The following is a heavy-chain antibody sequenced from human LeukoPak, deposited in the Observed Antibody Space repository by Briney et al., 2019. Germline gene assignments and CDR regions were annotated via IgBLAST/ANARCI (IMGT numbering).Heavy chain of an antibody. CDR1: GDSVSSNSAA. D-gene: IGHD3-10*01. CDR2: TYYRSKWYN. Sequence: SQTLSLTCAISGDSVSSNSAAWNWLRQSPSRGLEWLGRTYYRSKWYNDYAVSVKSRITINPDTSKNQFSLQLNSVTPEDTAVYYCARGITMVRGVLHAFDIWGQGTMVTVSS. J-gene: IGHJ3*02. CDR3: ARGITMVRGVLHAFDI. V-gene: IGHV6-1*01.